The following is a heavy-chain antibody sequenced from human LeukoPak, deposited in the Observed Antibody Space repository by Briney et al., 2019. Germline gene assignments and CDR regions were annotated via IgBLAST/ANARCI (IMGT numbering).Heavy chain of an antibody. CDR3: ASHRDPGYCSSSSCYRY. J-gene: IGHJ4*02. V-gene: IGHV4-39*01. Sequence: KASETLSLTCTVSGYSISGSSYYWGWIRQPPGKGLEWIGSIFYSGSTYYNPSLKSRVTISVGTSKNQFSLKLSSVTAADTAVYYCASHRDPGYCSSSSCYRYWGQGTLVTVSS. D-gene: IGHD2-2*03. CDR2: IFYSGST. CDR1: GYSISGSSYY.